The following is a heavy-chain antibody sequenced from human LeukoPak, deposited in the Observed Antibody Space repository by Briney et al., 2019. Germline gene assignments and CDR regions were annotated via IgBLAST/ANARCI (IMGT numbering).Heavy chain of an antibody. D-gene: IGHD5-24*01. V-gene: IGHV3-11*01. CDR2: ISSSGGTI. CDR1: GFTFSDYY. Sequence: GGSLRLSCAASGFTFSDYYMSWIRQAPGKGLEWVSYISSSGGTIYYADSVKGRFTISRDNAKNSLYLQMNSLRAEDTAVYYCATAGEDGYNKYYFDYWGQGTLVTVSS. J-gene: IGHJ4*02. CDR3: ATAGEDGYNKYYFDY.